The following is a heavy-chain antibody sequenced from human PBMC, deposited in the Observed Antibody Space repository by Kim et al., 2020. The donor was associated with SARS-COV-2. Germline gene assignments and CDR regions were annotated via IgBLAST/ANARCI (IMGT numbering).Heavy chain of an antibody. J-gene: IGHJ4*02. V-gene: IGHV1-46*01. CDR1: GYTFTSYY. D-gene: IGHD3-22*01. CDR3: ARDIPNYYDSSGYSPFDY. Sequence: ASVKVSCKASGYTFTSYYMHWVRQAPGQGLEWMGIINPSGGSTSYAQKFQGRVTMTRDTSTSTVYMELSSLRSEDTAVYYCARDIPNYYDSSGYSPFDYWGQGTLVTVSS. CDR2: INPSGGST.